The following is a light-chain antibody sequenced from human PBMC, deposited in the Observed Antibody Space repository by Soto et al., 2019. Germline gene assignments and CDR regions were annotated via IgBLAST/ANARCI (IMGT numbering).Light chain of an antibody. J-gene: IGLJ1*01. CDR3: SSYTTSNTRQIV. CDR2: DVS. V-gene: IGLV2-14*03. CDR1: SSDVGGCNY. Sequence: QSALTQPASVSGSPGQSINISCTGTSSDVGGCNYVSWYQHHPGKAPKLIIYDVSNRPSGVSNPFSGSKSGNTASLTISGLQPEDEADYYCSSYTTSNTRQIVFGTGTKLTVL.